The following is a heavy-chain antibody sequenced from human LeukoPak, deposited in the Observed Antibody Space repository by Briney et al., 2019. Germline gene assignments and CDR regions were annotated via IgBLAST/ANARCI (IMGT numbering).Heavy chain of an antibody. CDR3: ARGGGLDV. J-gene: IGHJ6*02. D-gene: IGHD3-16*01. Sequence: GGSLRLSCAASGFTFSTYAMSWVRQAPGKGLEWVASINHNGNVNYYVDSVKGRFTISRDNAKNSLYLQMSNLRAEDTAVYFCARGGGLDVWGQGATVTVSS. CDR2: INHNGNVN. CDR1: GFTFSTYA. V-gene: IGHV3-7*03.